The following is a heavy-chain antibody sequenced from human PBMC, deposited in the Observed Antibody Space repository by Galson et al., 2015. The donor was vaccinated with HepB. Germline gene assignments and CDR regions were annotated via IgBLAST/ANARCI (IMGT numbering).Heavy chain of an antibody. V-gene: IGHV1-69*04. CDR3: ARVLGRREGPFDY. Sequence: SVKVSCKASGGTFSNYAISWVRRAPGQGLEWMGRIIPILDSTNYAQSFQGRVTITADKSTNTAYMELSSLRSEDTAVYYCARVLGRREGPFDYWGQGTLVTVSS. D-gene: IGHD1-1*01. J-gene: IGHJ4*02. CDR2: IIPILDST. CDR1: GGTFSNYA.